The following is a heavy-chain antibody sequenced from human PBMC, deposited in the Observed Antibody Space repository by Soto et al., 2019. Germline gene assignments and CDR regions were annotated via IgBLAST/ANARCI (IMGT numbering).Heavy chain of an antibody. CDR2: ISADGIDK. J-gene: IGHJ4*02. CDR1: GFTFRSYG. V-gene: IGHV3-30*18. D-gene: IGHD6-19*01. Sequence: QVQLVESGGGVVQPERSLGLSCAASGFTFRSYGMHWVRQAPGKGLEWVAAISADGIDKYDADSVKGRFTISRDNSKNALYLQMNSLRPEDTAVYYCAEGTAVARQHFANWGQGTLVTVSS. CDR3: AEGTAVARQHFAN.